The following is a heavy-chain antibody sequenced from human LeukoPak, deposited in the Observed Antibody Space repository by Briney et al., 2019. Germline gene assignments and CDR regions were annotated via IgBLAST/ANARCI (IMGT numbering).Heavy chain of an antibody. CDR2: ISGSGGST. CDR1: GLTFSSYS. V-gene: IGHV3-23*01. CDR3: AKDQTPRGSYPDY. J-gene: IGHJ4*02. D-gene: IGHD1-26*01. Sequence: AGGSLRLSCAASGLTFSSYSMSWVRQAPGKGLEWVSAISGSGGSTYYADSVKGRFTISRDNSKNTLYLQMNSLRAEDTAVYYCAKDQTPRGSYPDYWGQGTLVTVSS.